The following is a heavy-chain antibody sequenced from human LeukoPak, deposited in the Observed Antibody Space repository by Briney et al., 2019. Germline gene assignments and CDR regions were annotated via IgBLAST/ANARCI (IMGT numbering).Heavy chain of an antibody. J-gene: IGHJ6*04. CDR3: AKTPYYYGSGSSLYYYGMDV. CDR1: GGTFSIYA. CDR2: IIPIFGTA. V-gene: IGHV1-69*01. Sequence: ASVKVSFKASGGTFSIYAISWVRQAPGQGLEWMGGIIPIFGTANYAQKFQGRVTITADESTSTAYMELSSLRSEDTAVYYCAKTPYYYGSGSSLYYYGMDVWGKGTTVTVSS. D-gene: IGHD3-10*01.